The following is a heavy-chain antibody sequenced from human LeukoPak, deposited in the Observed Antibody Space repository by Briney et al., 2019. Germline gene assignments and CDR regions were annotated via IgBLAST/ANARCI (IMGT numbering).Heavy chain of an antibody. D-gene: IGHD3-10*01. Sequence: PGGSLRLSCAASGFTFSSYSMNWVRQAPGKGLEWVSSISSSSNYIYYADSVKGRFTISRDNAKNSLYLQMNSLRAEDTAVYYCARDFDYFDSGSPRSDYWGQGTLVTVSS. J-gene: IGHJ4*02. CDR2: ISSSSNYI. V-gene: IGHV3-21*01. CDR3: ARDFDYFDSGSPRSDY. CDR1: GFTFSSYS.